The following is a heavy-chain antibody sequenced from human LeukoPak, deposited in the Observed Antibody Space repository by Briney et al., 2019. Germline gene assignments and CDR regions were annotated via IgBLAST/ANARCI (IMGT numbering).Heavy chain of an antibody. V-gene: IGHV4-59*01. D-gene: IGHD5-24*01. Sequence: PSETLSLTCTVSGGSISSYYWSWIRQPPGKGLEWIGYIYYSGSTNYNPSLKSRVTISVDTSKNQFSLKPSSVTAADTAVYYCATSRDGYPFDYWGQGTLVTVSP. J-gene: IGHJ4*02. CDR3: ATSRDGYPFDY. CDR2: IYYSGST. CDR1: GGSISSYY.